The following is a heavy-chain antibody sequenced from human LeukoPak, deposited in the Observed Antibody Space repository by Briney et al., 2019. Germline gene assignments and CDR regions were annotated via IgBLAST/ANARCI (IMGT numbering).Heavy chain of an antibody. CDR2: IKQDGSEK. J-gene: IGHJ4*02. CDR3: AREYYDILTGYFVPNDY. Sequence: GGSLRLSCAASGFTFSSYWMSWVRQAPGKGLEWVANIKQDGSEKYYVDSVKGRLTISRDNAKNSLYLQMNSLRAEDTAVYYCAREYYDILTGYFVPNDYWGQGTLVTVSS. D-gene: IGHD3-9*01. V-gene: IGHV3-7*01. CDR1: GFTFSSYW.